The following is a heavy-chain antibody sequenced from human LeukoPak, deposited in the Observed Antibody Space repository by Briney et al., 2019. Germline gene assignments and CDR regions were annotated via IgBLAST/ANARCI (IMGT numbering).Heavy chain of an antibody. V-gene: IGHV1-69*04. J-gene: IGHJ6*02. CDR3: ARDRATRDGYNQAFYGMDV. Sequence: GSSVKVSCKASGGTFSSYAISWVRQAPGQGLDWMGRIIPIFGIANYAQKFQGRVTITADKSTSTAYMELSSLRSEDGAVYYCARDRATRDGYNQAFYGMDVWGQGTTVIVSS. CDR2: IIPIFGIA. CDR1: GGTFSSYA. D-gene: IGHD5-24*01.